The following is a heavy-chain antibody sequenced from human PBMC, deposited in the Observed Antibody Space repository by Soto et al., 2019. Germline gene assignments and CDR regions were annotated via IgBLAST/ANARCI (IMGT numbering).Heavy chain of an antibody. J-gene: IGHJ4*02. CDR1: GFAFSTYG. D-gene: IGHD1-26*01. CDR2: TTSDGARI. V-gene: IGHV3-30*03. Sequence: QVQLVESGGGVVQPGRSLRLSCAASGFAFSTYGMHWVRQAPGKGLEWVAVTTSDGARINYADSVKGRFTISRDNSRNTVYLPINNPRNDGTGVYYCGRKEPGRGWELPDYWGQGTLVTVSS. CDR3: GRKEPGRGWELPDY.